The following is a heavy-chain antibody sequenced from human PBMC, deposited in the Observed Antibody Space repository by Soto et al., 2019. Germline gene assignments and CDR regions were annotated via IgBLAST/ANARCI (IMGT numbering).Heavy chain of an antibody. CDR1: GYTLTDYY. J-gene: IGHJ6*02. CDR2: INPRHGSP. CDR3: ARDLTRRNFGVPYVGYSYYGMDV. D-gene: IGHD3-3*01. V-gene: IGHV1-46*01. Sequence: QVQLVQSGPEELRPGVSVKVSCTASGYTLTDYYIHWVRQAPGQGLEWMGVINPRHGSPVSAQRFTGRVTMTTDVSSNTVYLELTSLTSEDTAVYYCARDLTRRNFGVPYVGYSYYGMDVWGQGTKVTVSS.